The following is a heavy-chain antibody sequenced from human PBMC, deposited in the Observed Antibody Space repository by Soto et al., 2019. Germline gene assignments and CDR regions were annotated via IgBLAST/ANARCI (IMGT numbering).Heavy chain of an antibody. CDR3: ARGFWSGYYGLY. Sequence: GPSVKVSCKASGGTFSSYAISWVRQAPGQGLEWMGGIIPIFGTANYAQKFQGRVTITADESASTAYMELSSLRSEDTAVYYCARGFWSGYYGLYWGQGTLVTVSS. J-gene: IGHJ4*02. CDR1: GGTFSSYA. CDR2: IIPIFGTA. V-gene: IGHV1-69*13. D-gene: IGHD3-3*01.